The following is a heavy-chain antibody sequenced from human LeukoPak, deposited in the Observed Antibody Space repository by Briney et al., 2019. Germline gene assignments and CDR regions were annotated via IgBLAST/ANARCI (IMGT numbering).Heavy chain of an antibody. J-gene: IGHJ4*02. CDR1: GGTFSSYA. Sequence: SVKVSCKASGGTFSSYAISWVRQAPGQGLEWMGGIIPIFGTANYAQKFQGRVTITADKSTSTAYMELSSLRSEDTAVYYCARDRYGRDGYNWNYWGQGTLVTVSS. V-gene: IGHV1-69*06. D-gene: IGHD5-24*01. CDR2: IIPIFGTA. CDR3: ARDRYGRDGYNWNY.